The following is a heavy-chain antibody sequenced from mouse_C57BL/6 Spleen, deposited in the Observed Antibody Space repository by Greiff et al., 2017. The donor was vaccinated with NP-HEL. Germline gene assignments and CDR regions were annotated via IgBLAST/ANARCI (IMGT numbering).Heavy chain of an antibody. CDR1: GFTFSDYG. CDR2: ISSGSSTI. Sequence: DVMLVESGGGLVKPGGSLKLSCAASGFTFSDYGMHWVRQAPEKGLEWVAYISSGSSTIYYADTVKGRFTISRDNAKNTLFLQMTSLRSEDTAMYYCAKNNIGYFDYWGQGTTLTVSS. D-gene: IGHD1-3*01. J-gene: IGHJ2*01. V-gene: IGHV5-17*01. CDR3: AKNNIGYFDY.